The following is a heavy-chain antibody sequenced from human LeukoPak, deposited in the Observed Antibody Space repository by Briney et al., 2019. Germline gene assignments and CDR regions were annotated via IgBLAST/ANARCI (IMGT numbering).Heavy chain of an antibody. D-gene: IGHD2-8*01. J-gene: IGHJ1*01. CDR2: IYCSGST. CDR1: GVSISITGYY. V-gene: IGHV4-39*01. CDR3: ASRYCPSSPCTPLFQH. Sequence: SETLSLTCTVSGVSISITGYYWSWVRQPPGKGLEWIATIYCSGSTYYNPSPPALESRLTISADPSKTQFPLRLTSVTAADTALYSCASRYCPSSPCTPLFQHWGQGTLVSVSS.